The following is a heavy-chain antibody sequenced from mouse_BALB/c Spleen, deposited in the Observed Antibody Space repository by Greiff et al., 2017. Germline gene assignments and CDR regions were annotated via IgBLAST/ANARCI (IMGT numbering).Heavy chain of an antibody. CDR3: ARYSGGDYWYFDV. CDR2: ISYSGST. J-gene: IGHJ1*01. D-gene: IGHD4-1*01. Sequence: EVQLVESGPSLVKPSQTLSLTCSVTGDSITSGYWNWIRKFPGNKLEYMGYISYSGSTYYNPSLKSRISITRDTSKNQYYLQLNSVTTEDTATYYCARYSGGDYWYFDVWGAGTTVTVSS. CDR1: GDSITSGY. V-gene: IGHV3-8*02.